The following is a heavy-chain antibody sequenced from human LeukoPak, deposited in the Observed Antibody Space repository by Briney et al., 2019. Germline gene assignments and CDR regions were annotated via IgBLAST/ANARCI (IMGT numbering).Heavy chain of an antibody. V-gene: IGHV1-2*06. D-gene: IGHD3-22*01. Sequence: RASVKVSCKASGYTFTGYYMHWVRQAPGQGLEWMGRINPNSGGTNYAQKFQGRVTMTRDTSISPAYMELSRLRSDDTAVYYCARAYYDSSGYYYSNVFDYWGQGTLVTVSS. CDR1: GYTFTGYY. J-gene: IGHJ4*02. CDR2: INPNSGGT. CDR3: ARAYYDSSGYYYSNVFDY.